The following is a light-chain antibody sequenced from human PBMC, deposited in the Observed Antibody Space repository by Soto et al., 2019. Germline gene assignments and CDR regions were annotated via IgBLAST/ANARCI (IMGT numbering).Light chain of an antibody. V-gene: IGLV2-14*03. CDR2: DVS. CDR3: TAFTSSAAVL. CDR1: SSDIGGYDY. J-gene: IGLJ2*01. Sequence: QSVLTQPASVSGSPGQSITISCTGTSSDIGGYDYVSWYQQYPGRGPKLIIFDVSDRPSGIYDRFSGSKSGNTASLTISGLQAEDEADYYCTAFTSSAAVLFGGGTKVTVL.